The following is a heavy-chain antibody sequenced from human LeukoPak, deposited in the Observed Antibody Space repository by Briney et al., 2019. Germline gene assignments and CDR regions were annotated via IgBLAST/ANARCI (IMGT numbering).Heavy chain of an antibody. CDR3: ARGLGYCSGGSCYFPYYFDY. CDR1: GGTFSSYA. J-gene: IGHJ4*02. D-gene: IGHD2-15*01. V-gene: IGHV1-69*01. Sequence: SVKVSCKASGGTFSSYAISWVRQAPGQGLEWMGGIIPISGTANYAQKFQGRVTITADESTSTAYMELSSLRSEDTAVYYCARGLGYCSGGSCYFPYYFDYWGQGTLVTVSS. CDR2: IIPISGTA.